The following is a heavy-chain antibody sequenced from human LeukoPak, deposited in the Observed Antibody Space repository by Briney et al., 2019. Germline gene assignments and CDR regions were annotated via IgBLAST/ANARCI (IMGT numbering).Heavy chain of an antibody. CDR2: TSSDLNVK. J-gene: IGHJ4*02. CDR3: AREGYYGSGSPPSLYFDY. Sequence: PGGSLRLSCAASGFTFSNYVIHWVRQAPGKGLEWVAVTSSDLNVKLYADSVKGRFTISRVNSRSTLYLQMNSLRPEDTAIYYCAREGYYGSGSPPSLYFDYWGQGTLVTVSS. D-gene: IGHD3-10*01. CDR1: GFTFSNYV. V-gene: IGHV3-30-3*01.